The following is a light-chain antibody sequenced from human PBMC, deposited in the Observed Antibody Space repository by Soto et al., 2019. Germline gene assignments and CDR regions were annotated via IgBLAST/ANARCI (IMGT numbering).Light chain of an antibody. CDR2: DVS. CDR1: QSVPKNY. Sequence: EIVLTQSPGTLSLSPGEGATLSCRASQSVPKNYLGWYKQKTGQAPRLLIYDVSNMATDAPDRFSGSGSETDFTLTISGLEPEDFAVYYCQQDATAPLTFGGGTKLEIK. V-gene: IGKV3-20*01. CDR3: QQDATAPLT. J-gene: IGKJ4*01.